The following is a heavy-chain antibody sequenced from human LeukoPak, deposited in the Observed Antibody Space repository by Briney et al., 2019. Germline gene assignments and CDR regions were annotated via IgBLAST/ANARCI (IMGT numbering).Heavy chain of an antibody. Sequence: PGGSLGLSCAASGFTFNSYAMTWVRQAPGKGLEWVSAITTGGDITYYADSVKGRFTISRDNSKNTLYLQMNSLRAEDTAIYYCAKDSPLTNYYNDLDYWGQGTLVTVSS. CDR1: GFTFNSYA. CDR3: AKDSPLTNYYNDLDY. CDR2: ITTGGDIT. J-gene: IGHJ4*02. D-gene: IGHD3-9*01. V-gene: IGHV3-23*01.